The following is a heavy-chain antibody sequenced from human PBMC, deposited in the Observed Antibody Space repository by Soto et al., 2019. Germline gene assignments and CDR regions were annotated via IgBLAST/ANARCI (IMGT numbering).Heavy chain of an antibody. V-gene: IGHV3-15*07. J-gene: IGHJ3*01. CDR3: TARITPSFCRDNCSEYSFDF. CDR1: GFTFSNAW. CDR2: IKSESHGGTT. Sequence: EVQLVESGGGLVKPGGSLRLSCTASGFTFSNAWMNWVRQAPGKGLEWVGRIKSESHGGTTDYAAPAKGRFTIARDDSMTTLYLQINSTNSEDTTLQYCTARITPSFCRDNCSEYSFDFWGQGTMVT. D-gene: IGHD2-21*01.